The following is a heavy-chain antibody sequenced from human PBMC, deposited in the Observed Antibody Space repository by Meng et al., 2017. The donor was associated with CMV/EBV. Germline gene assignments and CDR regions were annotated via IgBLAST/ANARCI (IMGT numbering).Heavy chain of an antibody. J-gene: IGHJ4*02. CDR1: GGSISSYY. CDR3: AREQYYYDSSGYYYLGGKDY. D-gene: IGHD3-22*01. CDR2: IYYSGST. Sequence: SETLSLTCTVSGGSISSYYWSWIRQPPGKGLEWIGYIYYSGSTNYNPSLKSRVTISVDTSKNQLSLKLSSVTAADTAVYYCAREQYYYDSSGYYYLGGKDYWGQGTLVTVSS. V-gene: IGHV4-59*01.